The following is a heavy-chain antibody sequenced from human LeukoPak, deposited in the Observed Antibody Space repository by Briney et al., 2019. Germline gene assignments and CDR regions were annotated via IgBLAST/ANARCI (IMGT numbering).Heavy chain of an antibody. CDR3: ARGAQIVGATSAFDI. J-gene: IGHJ3*02. CDR1: GGTFSNYA. Sequence: ASVKVSCKASGGTFSNYAISWVRQAPGQGLEWMGGIIPIFGTANYAQKFQGRVAITTDESTSTASMELSSLRSEDTAVYYCARGAQIVGATSAFDIWGQGTMVTVSS. CDR2: IIPIFGTA. D-gene: IGHD1-26*01. V-gene: IGHV1-69*05.